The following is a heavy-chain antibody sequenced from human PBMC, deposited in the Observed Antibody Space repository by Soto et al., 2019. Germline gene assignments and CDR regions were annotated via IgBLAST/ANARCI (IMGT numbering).Heavy chain of an antibody. CDR1: GFTFSSYS. D-gene: IGHD3-22*01. CDR3: AGEGGWGDYDSSGYYSPLGY. J-gene: IGHJ4*02. CDR2: ISSSSSYI. Sequence: EVQLVESGGGLVKPGGSLRLSCAASGFTFSSYSMNWVRQAPGKGLEWVSSISSSSSYIYYADSVKGRFTISRDNAKNSLYLQMNSLRAEDTAVYYCAGEGGWGDYDSSGYYSPLGYWGQGTLVTVSS. V-gene: IGHV3-21*01.